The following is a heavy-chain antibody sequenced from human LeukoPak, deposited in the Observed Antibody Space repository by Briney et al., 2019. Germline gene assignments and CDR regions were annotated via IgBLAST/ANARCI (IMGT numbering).Heavy chain of an antibody. Sequence: GGSLRLSCAASGFTFSSYSMNWVRQAPGKGLEWVSYISSSSSTIYYADSVKGRFTISRDNAKNSLYLQMNSLRDEDTAVYYCATTLGQLWQWPNFFDYWGQGTLVTVSS. J-gene: IGHJ4*02. V-gene: IGHV3-48*02. CDR1: GFTFSSYS. CDR2: ISSSSSTI. CDR3: ATTLGQLWQWPNFFDY. D-gene: IGHD6-19*01.